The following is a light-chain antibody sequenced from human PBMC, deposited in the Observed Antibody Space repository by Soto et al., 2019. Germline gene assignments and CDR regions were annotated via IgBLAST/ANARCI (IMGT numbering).Light chain of an antibody. CDR1: QCVSSN. CDR2: TAS. CDR3: HQYGSSSRT. V-gene: IGKV3-20*01. J-gene: IGKJ1*01. Sequence: MVMTRCRATLSVCQGERATVSCRASQCVSSNLAWYQQKPGQAPRLLIYTASSRATGIPDRFSGSGSGTDFTLTISSLEPEDFAVYYCHQYGSSSRTFGQGTKVDIK.